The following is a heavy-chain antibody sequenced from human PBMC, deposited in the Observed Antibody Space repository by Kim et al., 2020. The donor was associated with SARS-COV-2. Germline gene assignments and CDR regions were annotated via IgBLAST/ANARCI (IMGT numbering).Heavy chain of an antibody. D-gene: IGHD3-16*01. J-gene: IGHJ6*02. Sequence: TFYNSSLEGRATISVDTSKNQFSLGLSSVTAADAAVYYCTRRGPYYAMGVWGQGTMVTVSS. CDR3: TRRGPYYAMGV. CDR2: T. V-gene: IGHV4-39*01.